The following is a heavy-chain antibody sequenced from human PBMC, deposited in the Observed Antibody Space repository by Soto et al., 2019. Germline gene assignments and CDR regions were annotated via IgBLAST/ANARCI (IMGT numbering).Heavy chain of an antibody. CDR1: GYTFTSFG. V-gene: IGHV1-18*01. D-gene: IGHD3-10*01. Sequence: ASVKVSCKASGYTFTSFGITWVRQAPGQGLEWMGWISAYNGNTNYAQKFQGRVTMTTDTSTTTAYMELRSLRSEDTAVYYCASGTMVRGAQTYYYGMDVWGQGTTVTVSS. J-gene: IGHJ6*02. CDR3: ASGTMVRGAQTYYYGMDV. CDR2: ISAYNGNT.